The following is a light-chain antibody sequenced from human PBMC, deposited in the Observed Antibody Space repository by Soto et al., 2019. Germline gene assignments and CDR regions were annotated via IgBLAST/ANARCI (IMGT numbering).Light chain of an antibody. CDR3: QQDNDWWT. CDR2: GAS. Sequence: EMRMIIYPTNLSGSPGERGNPLFMVSPSVRSNLAWDQQKPGQGPRLLIYGASTRATGIPARFSGSGSGTEFTLTISSLQSEDFAVYYCQQDNDWWTFGQGTMVDIK. V-gene: IGKV3-15*01. J-gene: IGKJ1*01. CDR1: PSVRSN.